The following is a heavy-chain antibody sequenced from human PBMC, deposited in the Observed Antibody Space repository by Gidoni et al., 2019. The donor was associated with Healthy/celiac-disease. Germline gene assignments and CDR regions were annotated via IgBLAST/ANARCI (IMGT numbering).Heavy chain of an antibody. J-gene: IGHJ6*02. Sequence: VQLVESGGGLVKPGGSLRLSCAASGFTFSSYSMNWVRQAPGKGLEWVSSISSSSSYIYYADSVKGRFTISRDNAKNSLYLQMNSLRAEDTAVYYCARVQLYGSGRYGMDVWGQGTTVTVSS. CDR2: ISSSSSYI. CDR3: ARVQLYGSGRYGMDV. D-gene: IGHD3-10*01. V-gene: IGHV3-21*01. CDR1: GFTFSSYS.